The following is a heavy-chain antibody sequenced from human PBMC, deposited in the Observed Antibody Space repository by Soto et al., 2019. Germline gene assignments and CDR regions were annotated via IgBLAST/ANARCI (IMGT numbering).Heavy chain of an antibody. CDR1: GYTFTSYY. CDR3: ARESLRGGTREYYFDY. Sequence: ASVKVSCKASGYTFTSYYMHWVRQAPGQGLEWMGIINPSGGSTSYAQKFQGRVTMTRDTSTSTVYMELSSLRSEDTAVYYCARESLRGGTREYYFDYWGQGTLVTVFS. V-gene: IGHV1-46*03. D-gene: IGHD3-10*01. CDR2: INPSGGST. J-gene: IGHJ4*02.